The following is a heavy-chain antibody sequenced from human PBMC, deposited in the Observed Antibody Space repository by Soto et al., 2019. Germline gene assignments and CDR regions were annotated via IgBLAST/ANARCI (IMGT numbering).Heavy chain of an antibody. CDR1: GGSISSGDYY. CDR2: IYYSGST. CDR3: AREKGSYYGSGSYPNNWFDP. D-gene: IGHD3-10*01. V-gene: IGHV4-30-4*01. J-gene: IGHJ5*02. Sequence: QVQLQESGPGLVKPSQTLSLTCTVSGGSISSGDYYWSWIRQPPGKGLEWIGYIYYSGSTYYNPSLKSRVNISVDTSKNQFSLKLSSVTAADTAVYYCAREKGSYYGSGSYPNNWFDPWGQGTLVTVSS.